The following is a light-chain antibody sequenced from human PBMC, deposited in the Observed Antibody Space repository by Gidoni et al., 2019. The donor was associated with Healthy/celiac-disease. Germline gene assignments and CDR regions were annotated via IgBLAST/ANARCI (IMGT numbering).Light chain of an antibody. CDR3: QSYDSSLSGSVV. Sequence: QSVLTQPPSVSGAPGQRVPISCTGSSSNIGAGYDVHWYQQRPGTAPKLLIYGNSNRPSGVPDRFSGSKSGTSASLAITGLQAEDVADYYCQSYDSSLSGSVVFGGGTKLTVL. V-gene: IGLV1-40*01. J-gene: IGLJ2*01. CDR2: GNS. CDR1: SSNIGAGYD.